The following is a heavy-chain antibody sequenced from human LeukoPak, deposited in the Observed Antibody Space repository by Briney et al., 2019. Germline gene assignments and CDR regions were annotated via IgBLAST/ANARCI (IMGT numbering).Heavy chain of an antibody. CDR2: IYYSGST. Sequence: SETLSLTCSVSGVSISSHYWSWIRQPPGKGLEWIGYIYYSGSTSYNPSLKSRVTILVDTPKSQFSLKLSSVTAADTAMYFCARNNAGDWFDPWGQGTLVTVSS. D-gene: IGHD7-27*01. CDR3: ARNNAGDWFDP. J-gene: IGHJ5*02. CDR1: GVSISSHY. V-gene: IGHV4-59*11.